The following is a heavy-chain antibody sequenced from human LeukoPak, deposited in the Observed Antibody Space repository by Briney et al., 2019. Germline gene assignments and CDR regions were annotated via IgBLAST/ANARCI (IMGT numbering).Heavy chain of an antibody. CDR1: GFTFSSYS. CDR3: AKYCSGATCSGY. Sequence: PGGSLRLSCAASGFTFSSYSMCWVRQAPGKGPECGSGIKEMGDITYYADSVKGRFTMSRDNSKNTLYLQMNSLRAEDKAKYYCAKYCSGATCSGYWGQGTLVTVSS. D-gene: IGHD2-15*01. J-gene: IGHJ4*02. CDR2: IKEMGDIT. V-gene: IGHV3-23*01.